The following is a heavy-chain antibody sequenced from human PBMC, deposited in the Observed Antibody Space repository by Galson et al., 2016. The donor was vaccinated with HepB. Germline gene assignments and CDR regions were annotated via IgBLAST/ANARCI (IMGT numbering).Heavy chain of an antibody. D-gene: IGHD3-22*01. CDR1: GFTLSSYR. Sequence: SLRLSCAASGFTLSSYRINWVRQAPGKGLEWVSSISRGGTYQYYADSMKGRFTISRDNAKNSLYLQMNSLRAEDTALYFCARDKSSGYSDAFDMWGQGTTVTVSS. CDR3: ARDKSSGYSDAFDM. J-gene: IGHJ3*02. CDR2: ISRGGTYQ. V-gene: IGHV3-21*01.